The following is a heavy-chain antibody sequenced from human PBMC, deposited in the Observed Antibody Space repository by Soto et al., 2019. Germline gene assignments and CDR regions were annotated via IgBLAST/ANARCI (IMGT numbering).Heavy chain of an antibody. D-gene: IGHD1-26*01. CDR2: INAGNGNT. CDR3: ARGGSLYWYFDL. V-gene: IGHV1-3*01. CDR1: GYTFTSYA. Sequence: QVQLVQSGAEVKKPGASVKVSWKASGYTFTSYAMHWVRQAPGQRLEWMGWINAGNGNTKYSQNFQGRVTITRDTSASTAYMELSSLRSEDTAVYYCARGGSLYWYFDLWGRGPLVTVSS. J-gene: IGHJ2*01.